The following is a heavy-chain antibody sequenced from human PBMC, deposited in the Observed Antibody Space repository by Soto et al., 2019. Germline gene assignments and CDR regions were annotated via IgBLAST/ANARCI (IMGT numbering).Heavy chain of an antibody. CDR3: ARSGYYYPLDFDH. CDR2: ISGSDGST. D-gene: IGHD3-22*01. J-gene: IGHJ4*02. CDR1: GFTFSSSA. Sequence: GGSLRLSCAASGFTFSSSAMSWVRQAPGKGLEWVSAISGSDGSTYYADTVKGRFTVSRDNSKNTLYLQMNSLRAEDTAVYYCARSGYYYPLDFDHWGQGNLVTVSS. V-gene: IGHV3-23*01.